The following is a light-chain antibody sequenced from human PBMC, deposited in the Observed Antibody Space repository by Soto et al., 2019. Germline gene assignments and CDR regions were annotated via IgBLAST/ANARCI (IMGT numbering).Light chain of an antibody. J-gene: IGKJ1*01. CDR1: HIFGNN. CDR3: QHYNYWPPKT. V-gene: IGKV3-15*01. Sequence: EIVMTQSPATLSVSPGERTTLSFMSIHIFGNNLAWYHQKPGQAPRLLIYGAYTRATGIPARFSGSGSGTDFTLTISSLQSEDFAVYYCQHYNYWPPKTFGQGTKVDIK. CDR2: GAY.